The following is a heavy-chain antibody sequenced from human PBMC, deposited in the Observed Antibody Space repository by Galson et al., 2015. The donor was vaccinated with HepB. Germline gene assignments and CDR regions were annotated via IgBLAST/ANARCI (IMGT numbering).Heavy chain of an antibody. J-gene: IGHJ4*02. D-gene: IGHD7-27*01. Sequence: SVKVSCKASGYTFTTYYVHWVRQAPGQGLEWMGIITPSDGSISHTQKFQGRITMTRDTSTSALYMELSSLSSEDTAVYYCARNINWGSDYWGQGTLVTVSS. CDR3: ARNINWGSDY. CDR2: ITPSDGSI. V-gene: IGHV1-46*01. CDR1: GYTFTTYY.